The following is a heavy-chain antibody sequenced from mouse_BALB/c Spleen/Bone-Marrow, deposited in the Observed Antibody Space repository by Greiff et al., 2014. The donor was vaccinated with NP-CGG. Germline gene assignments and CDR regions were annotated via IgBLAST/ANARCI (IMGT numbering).Heavy chain of an antibody. CDR2: ISDDGTYS. D-gene: IGHD1-1*02. CDR3: ARDMGDY. V-gene: IGHV5-4*02. Sequence: EVQLQESGGGLMKPGGSLKLSCAASGFTFSDYYMYWVRQTPEKRLEWVATISDDGTYSYYADSVKGRFTISRDNAKSNLYLQMNSLKSEDTAMYYCARDMGDYWGQGTTLTVSS. CDR1: GFTFSDYY. J-gene: IGHJ2*01.